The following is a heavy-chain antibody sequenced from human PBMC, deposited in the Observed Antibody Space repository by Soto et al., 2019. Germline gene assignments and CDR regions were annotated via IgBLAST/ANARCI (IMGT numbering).Heavy chain of an antibody. D-gene: IGHD4-4*01. J-gene: IGHJ6*02. CDR2: ISYDGSNK. V-gene: IGHV3-30*18. CDR1: GLTFSSYG. Sequence: GGSLILSCAASGLTFSSYGMHWVRQAPGKGLEWVAVISYDGSNKYYADSVKGRFTISRDNSKNTVYLQMNSLRAEDTAVYYCAKSSTAEYYYYGMDVWGQGTTVTVS. CDR3: AKSSTAEYYYYGMDV.